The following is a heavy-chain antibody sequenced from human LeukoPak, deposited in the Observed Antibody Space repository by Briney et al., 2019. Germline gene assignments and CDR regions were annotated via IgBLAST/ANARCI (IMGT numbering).Heavy chain of an antibody. Sequence: SETLSLTCTVSGGSISSYYWSWIRQPPGKGLEWIGYIYYSGSTNYNPSLKSRVTISVDTSKNQFSLKLSSVTAADTAVYYCARARVDPLTSNFDYWGQGTLVTVSS. CDR3: ARARVDPLTSNFDY. V-gene: IGHV4-59*01. J-gene: IGHJ4*02. CDR2: IYYSGST. D-gene: IGHD2-21*02. CDR1: GGSISSYY.